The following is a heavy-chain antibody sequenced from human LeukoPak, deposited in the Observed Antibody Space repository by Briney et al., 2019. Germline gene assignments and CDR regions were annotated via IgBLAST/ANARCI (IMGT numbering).Heavy chain of an antibody. J-gene: IGHJ4*02. CDR3: ARDVQLGYFDY. Sequence: GGSLRLSCAASGFTVSSNYMSWVRQAPGKGLEWVSVIYSGGSTYYADSVKGRFTISRDNSKNTLYLQMSSLRAEDTAVYYCARDVQLGYFDYWGQGTLVTVSS. D-gene: IGHD6-6*01. CDR1: GFTVSSNY. CDR2: IYSGGST. V-gene: IGHV3-66*02.